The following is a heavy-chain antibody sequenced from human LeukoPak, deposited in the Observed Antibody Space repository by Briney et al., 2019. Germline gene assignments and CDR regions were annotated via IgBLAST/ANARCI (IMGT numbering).Heavy chain of an antibody. CDR1: GFSFNTHS. V-gene: IGHV3-21*01. Sequence: GGSLRLSCAASGFSFNTHSMNWVRQAPGKGLEWISSLSSSSRDIYYADSVKGRFTISRDNAKNSLYLQMNSLRAEDTAVYYCARDKAYGAGGMDVWGKGTTVTVSS. D-gene: IGHD4-17*01. CDR3: ARDKAYGAGGMDV. CDR2: LSSSSRDI. J-gene: IGHJ6*04.